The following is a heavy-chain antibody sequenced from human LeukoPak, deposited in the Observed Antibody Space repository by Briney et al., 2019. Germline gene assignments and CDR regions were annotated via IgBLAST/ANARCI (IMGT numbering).Heavy chain of an antibody. Sequence: PGGSLRLSCAASGFTFSSYGMNWVRQAPGKGLEWVSSISSSSSYIYYADSVKGRFTISRDNAKNSLYLQMNSLRAEDTAVYYCARDRMITIFGVVTLDAFDIWGQGTMVTVSS. CDR2: ISSSSSYI. CDR3: ARDRMITIFGVVTLDAFDI. CDR1: GFTFSSYG. V-gene: IGHV3-21*01. J-gene: IGHJ3*02. D-gene: IGHD3-3*01.